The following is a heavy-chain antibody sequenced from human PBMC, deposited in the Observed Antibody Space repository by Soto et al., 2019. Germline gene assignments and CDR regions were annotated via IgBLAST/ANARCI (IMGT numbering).Heavy chain of an antibody. CDR2: IYYSGTT. D-gene: IGHD2-21*02. V-gene: IGHV4-31*03. CDR1: DASINSGGYY. CDR3: ARGLIVMLAGIEELINSHFDS. Sequence: SETLSLTCTVSDASINSGGYYWSWIRQHPGKGLEWIGLIYYSGTTYYNPSLKSRVTTSVDTSKNQFSLRLSSVTAADTAVYYCARGLIVMLAGIEELINSHFDSWGQGTLVTVSS. J-gene: IGHJ4*02.